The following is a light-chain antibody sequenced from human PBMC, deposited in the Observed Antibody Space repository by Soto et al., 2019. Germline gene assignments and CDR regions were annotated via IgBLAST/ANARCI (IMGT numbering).Light chain of an antibody. CDR3: QQYDDLPLT. CDR1: QDITNY. V-gene: IGKV1-33*01. Sequence: DIQMTQSPSSLSASVGDRVTITCQASQDITNYLNWYQQKPGKPPKLLINDAYNLETGVPSRFSGSGSGTHFSFTINRLQPVDFATYYCQQYDDLPLTFGLGTRLDIK. J-gene: IGKJ5*01. CDR2: DAY.